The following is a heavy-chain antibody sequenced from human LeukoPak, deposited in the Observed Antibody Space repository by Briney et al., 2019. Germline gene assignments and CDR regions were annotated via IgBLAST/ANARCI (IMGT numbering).Heavy chain of an antibody. Sequence: GGSLRLSCAASGFTFSSYEMNWVRQAPGKGLEWVSYISSSGSTIYYADSVKGRFTISRDNAKNSLYLQMNSLSAEDTAVYYCARDKNDAFDIWGQGTMVTVSS. V-gene: IGHV3-48*03. CDR3: ARDKNDAFDI. CDR2: ISSSGSTI. J-gene: IGHJ3*02. CDR1: GFTFSSYE.